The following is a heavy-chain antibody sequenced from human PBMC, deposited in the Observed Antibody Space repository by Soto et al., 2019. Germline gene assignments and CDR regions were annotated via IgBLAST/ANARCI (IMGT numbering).Heavy chain of an antibody. D-gene: IGHD6-13*01. CDR3: ARVPLSSSPLRDYYYYGMDV. CDR1: GGSISSGDYY. Sequence: SETLSLTCTVSGGSISSGDYYWSWIRQPPGKGLEWIGYIYYSGSTYYNPSLKSRVTISVDTSKNQFSLKLSSVTAADTAVYYCARVPLSSSPLRDYYYYGMDVWGQGTTVTVSS. V-gene: IGHV4-30-4*01. CDR2: IYYSGST. J-gene: IGHJ6*02.